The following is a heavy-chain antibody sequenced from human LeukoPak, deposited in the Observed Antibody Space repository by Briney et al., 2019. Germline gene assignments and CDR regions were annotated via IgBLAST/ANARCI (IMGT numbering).Heavy chain of an antibody. CDR3: ARYGTYYYDSSGQFNDY. Sequence: SETLSLTCTVSGGSISNYYWSWIRQPPGKGLEWIGYIYYSGRTNYNPSLKSRVTISVDTSKNQFSLKLSSVTAADTAVYYCARYGTYYYDSSGQFNDYWGQGTLVTVSS. CDR1: GGSISNYY. V-gene: IGHV4-59*12. CDR2: IYYSGRT. D-gene: IGHD3-22*01. J-gene: IGHJ4*02.